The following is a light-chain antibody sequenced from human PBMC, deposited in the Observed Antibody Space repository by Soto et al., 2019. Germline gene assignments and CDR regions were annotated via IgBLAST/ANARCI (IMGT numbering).Light chain of an antibody. V-gene: IGKV1-39*01. Sequence: DVQMTQSPSSLSASVGDRVTITCRASQSISSNLNWYQQKPGKAPKLLIYAASNLQSGVPSTFSGSGSGTDFTLTISRLEPEDFAVYYCQQYDSSPKTFGQRTKVDI. CDR1: QSISSN. CDR2: AAS. CDR3: QQYDSSPKT. J-gene: IGKJ1*01.